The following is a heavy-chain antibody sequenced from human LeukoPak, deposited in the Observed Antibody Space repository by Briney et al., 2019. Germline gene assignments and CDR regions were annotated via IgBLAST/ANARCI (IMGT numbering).Heavy chain of an antibody. CDR3: ASNLLGSYYYDSSGYRNNDY. CDR2: ISSSSSYI. Sequence: GGSLRLSCAASGFTFSSYGMNWVRQAPGKGLEWVSSISSSSSYIYYADSVKGRFTISRDNAKNSLYLQMNSLRAEDTAVYYCASNLLGSYYYDSSGYRNNDYWGQGTLVTVSS. V-gene: IGHV3-21*01. D-gene: IGHD3-22*01. CDR1: GFTFSSYG. J-gene: IGHJ4*02.